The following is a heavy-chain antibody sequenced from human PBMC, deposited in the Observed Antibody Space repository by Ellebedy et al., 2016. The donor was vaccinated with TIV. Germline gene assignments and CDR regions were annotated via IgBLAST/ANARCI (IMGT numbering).Heavy chain of an antibody. D-gene: IGHD3-9*01. CDR3: AREGYYDIMTGYSGNWFDP. CDR1: GYPFTTHD. Sequence: ASVKVSXXASGYPFTTHDIHWVRQAPGQSLEWMGWINADTGNTKYSQKFQGRVTIVRDTSATTAYMELRSLTSEGTAVYYCAREGYYDIMTGYSGNWFDPWGQGTLVTVSS. J-gene: IGHJ5*02. V-gene: IGHV1-3*01. CDR2: INADTGNT.